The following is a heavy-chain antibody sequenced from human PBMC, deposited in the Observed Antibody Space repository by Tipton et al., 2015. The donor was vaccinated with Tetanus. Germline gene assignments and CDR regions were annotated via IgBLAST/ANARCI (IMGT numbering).Heavy chain of an antibody. J-gene: IGHJ2*01. V-gene: IGHV4-61*02. Sequence: LRLSCAVSGGSISSAGYSWSWIRQPPGKGLEWIGRIYSDVYTSESTTYNPSLKNRVSMSVDTSKNQFSLKLTSVIAADTAMYYCARRGDNWYFDLWGRGTLVTVSS. CDR2: IYSDVYTSEST. D-gene: IGHD2-21*01. CDR3: ARRGDNWYFDL. CDR1: GGSISSAGYS.